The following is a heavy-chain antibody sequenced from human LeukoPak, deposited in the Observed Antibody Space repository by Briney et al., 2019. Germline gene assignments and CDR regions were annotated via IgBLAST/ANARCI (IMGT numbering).Heavy chain of an antibody. CDR3: VREAAARPTPFDY. CDR1: GGSISSGSYY. D-gene: IGHD6-13*01. Sequence: PSETLSLTCTVSGGSISSGSYYWSWIRQPAGKGLEWIGRIYTSGSTNYNPSLKSRVTISVDTSKNQFSLKLSSVTAADTAVYYCVREAAARPTPFDYWGQGTLVTVSS. CDR2: IYTSGST. J-gene: IGHJ4*02. V-gene: IGHV4-61*02.